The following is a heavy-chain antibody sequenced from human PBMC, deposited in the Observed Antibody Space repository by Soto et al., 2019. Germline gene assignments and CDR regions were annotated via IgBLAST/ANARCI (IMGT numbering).Heavy chain of an antibody. J-gene: IGHJ6*02. CDR3: AKGRSYYYYYGVDV. V-gene: IGHV3-23*01. CDR2: IIDSGGST. CDR1: GGSISSGGYS. Sequence: ETLSLTCAVSGGSISSGGYSWGWVRQAPGKGLEWVSDIIDSGGSTYYADSVKGRFTISRDNSKSTLYLQMNSLRAEDTALYYCAKGRSYYYYYGVDVWGQGTTVTVSS.